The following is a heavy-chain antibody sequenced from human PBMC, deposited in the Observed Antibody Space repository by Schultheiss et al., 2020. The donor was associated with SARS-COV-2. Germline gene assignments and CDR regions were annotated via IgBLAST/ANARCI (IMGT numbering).Heavy chain of an antibody. J-gene: IGHJ4*02. CDR2: MNPNSGNT. CDR3: AKGDLPIQLWLNYIDY. CDR1: GYTFTTYD. V-gene: IGHV1-8*01. D-gene: IGHD5-18*01. Sequence: ASVKVSCTASGYTFTTYDINWVRQATGQGLEWMGWMNPNSGNTGYAQKFQGRVTMTRNTSISTAYMELSSLRSEDTAVYYCAKGDLPIQLWLNYIDYLGQGTLVTVSS.